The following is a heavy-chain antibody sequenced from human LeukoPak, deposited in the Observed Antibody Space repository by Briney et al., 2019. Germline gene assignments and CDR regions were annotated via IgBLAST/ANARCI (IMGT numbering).Heavy chain of an antibody. CDR3: ARRMAVVRFPYSFDY. J-gene: IGHJ4*02. CDR1: GGSFSGYY. D-gene: IGHD3-3*01. Sequence: KPSETLSLTCAVYGGSFSGYYWSWIRQPPGKGLEWIGEINHSGSTNYNPSLKSRVTISVDTSKNQFPLKLSSVTAADTAVYYCARRMAVVRFPYSFDYWGQGTLVTVSS. V-gene: IGHV4-34*01. CDR2: INHSGST.